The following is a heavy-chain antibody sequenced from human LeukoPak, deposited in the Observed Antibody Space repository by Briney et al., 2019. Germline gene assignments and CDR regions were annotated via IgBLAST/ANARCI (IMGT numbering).Heavy chain of an antibody. CDR3: ARGTAFDY. J-gene: IGHJ4*02. CDR1: GGSFSGYY. Sequence: SETLSLTCAVYGGSFSGYYWSWIRQPPGKGLEWIGEINHSGSTNYNPSLKSRVTISVDTSKNQFSLKLSSVTAADTAVYYCARGTAFDYWGQGTLVTVSS. CDR2: INHSGST. D-gene: IGHD5-18*01. V-gene: IGHV4-34*01.